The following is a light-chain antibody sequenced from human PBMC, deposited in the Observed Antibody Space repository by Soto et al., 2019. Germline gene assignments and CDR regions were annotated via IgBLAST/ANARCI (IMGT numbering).Light chain of an antibody. CDR2: GAS. CDR3: QQDHDSPMNN. V-gene: IGKV3-20*01. J-gene: IGKJ2*01. CDR1: QSVRSTF. Sequence: VLPQSPDTLSLSPGDRATLSCRASQSVRSTFLAWYQQKPGQAPRLLIYGASNRAAGIPERFSGSASGTEFTLTISRLEPDDSAVYYCQQDHDSPMNNFGQGTKLQI.